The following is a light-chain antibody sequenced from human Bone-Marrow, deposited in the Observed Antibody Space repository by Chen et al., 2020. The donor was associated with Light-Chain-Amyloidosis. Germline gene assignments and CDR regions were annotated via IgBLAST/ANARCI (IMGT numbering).Light chain of an antibody. CDR3: QSADSSCTYEVI. CDR2: RDT. Sequence: SYELTQPPSVSVSPGQKARITCSGDDLPTKYAYWYQQKPGQAPVLVIHRDTERPSGISERFSGSSSGTTATLTISGVQAEDEADYHCQSADSSCTYEVIFGGGTKLTVL. J-gene: IGLJ2*01. V-gene: IGLV3-25*03. CDR1: DLPTKY.